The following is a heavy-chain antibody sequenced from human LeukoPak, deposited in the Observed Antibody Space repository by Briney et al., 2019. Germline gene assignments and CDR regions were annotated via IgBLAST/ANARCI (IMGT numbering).Heavy chain of an antibody. CDR2: INHSGST. Sequence: PSETLSLTCAVYGGSFSGYYWSWIRQPPGKGLEWIGEINHSGSTNYNPSLKSRVPISVDPSKNQFSLKLISVTAAATAVYYCARQITMIVVVTHYYFDYWGQGPLVTVYS. J-gene: IGHJ4*02. CDR3: ARQITMIVVVTHYYFDY. D-gene: IGHD3-22*01. CDR1: GGSFSGYY. V-gene: IGHV4-34*01.